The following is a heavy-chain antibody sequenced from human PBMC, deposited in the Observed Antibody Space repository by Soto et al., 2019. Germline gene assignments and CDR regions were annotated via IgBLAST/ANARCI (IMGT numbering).Heavy chain of an antibody. CDR1: GFTFNNYA. CDR2: IGGSGGNT. J-gene: IGHJ6*02. V-gene: IGHV3-23*01. D-gene: IGHD1-26*01. Sequence: EVQLLESGGGLVQPGGSLRLSCAASGFTFNNYAMSWVRQAPGKGLEWVSAIGGSGGNTYYSDSVKGRFTISRDNSKNTLYRQMNSLRAEDTAVYYCAKETSLSGRYYGMDVWGQGTTVTVSS. CDR3: AKETSLSGRYYGMDV.